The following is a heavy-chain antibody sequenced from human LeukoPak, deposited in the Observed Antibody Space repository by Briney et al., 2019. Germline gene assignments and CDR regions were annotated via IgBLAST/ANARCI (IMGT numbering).Heavy chain of an antibody. D-gene: IGHD6-6*01. Sequence: GGSLRLSCAASGFTFSSYAMNWVRLAPGKGLEWVSGISGSGGSTYYADSVKGRFTISRDNSKNTLYLQMNSLRAEDTAVYYCAKDWYSSSSSSSFYFDYWGQGTLATVSS. CDR2: ISGSGGST. CDR3: AKDWYSSSSSSSFYFDY. CDR1: GFTFSSYA. J-gene: IGHJ4*02. V-gene: IGHV3-23*01.